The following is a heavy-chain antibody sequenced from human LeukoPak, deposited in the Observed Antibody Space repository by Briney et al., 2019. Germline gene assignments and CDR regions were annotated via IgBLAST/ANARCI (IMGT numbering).Heavy chain of an antibody. CDR3: AKRWLGVRYFDY. V-gene: IGHV1-24*01. Sequence: GASVKVSCKVSGYTLTELSMHWVRQAPGKGLEWMGGFDPEDGETIYAQKFQGRVTMTEDTSTDTAYMELSSLRSEDTAVYYCAKRWLGVRYFDYWGQGTLVTVSS. CDR1: GYTLTELS. CDR2: FDPEDGET. J-gene: IGHJ4*02. D-gene: IGHD6-19*01.